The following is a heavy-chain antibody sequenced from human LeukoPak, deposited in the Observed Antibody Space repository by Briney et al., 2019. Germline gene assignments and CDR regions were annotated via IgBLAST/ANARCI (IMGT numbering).Heavy chain of an antibody. V-gene: IGHV1-69*01. D-gene: IGHD3-3*01. Sequence: ASVKVSCKASGGTFSSYAISWVRQAPGQGLEWMGGIIPIFGTANYAQKFQGRVTITADESTSTAYMELSSLRSEDTAVYYCARRTIFGVVIRYYYYMDVWGKGTTVTVSS. CDR1: GGTFSSYA. CDR2: IIPIFGTA. CDR3: ARRTIFGVVIRYYYYMDV. J-gene: IGHJ6*03.